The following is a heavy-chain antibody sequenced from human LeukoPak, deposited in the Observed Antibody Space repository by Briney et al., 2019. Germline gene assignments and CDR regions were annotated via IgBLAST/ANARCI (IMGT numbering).Heavy chain of an antibody. Sequence: PSETLSLTCTVSGGSISSTNYYWGWIRQPPGKGLEWIGSIYNSGSTYYNPSLKSRVIVSLDTSKNQFSLRLTSVTAADTAVYYCARGGLVRGTINSLIGFDIWGQGIMVTVSS. CDR2: IYNSGST. V-gene: IGHV4-39*07. CDR1: GGSISSTNYY. D-gene: IGHD3-10*01. CDR3: ARGGLVRGTINSLIGFDI. J-gene: IGHJ3*02.